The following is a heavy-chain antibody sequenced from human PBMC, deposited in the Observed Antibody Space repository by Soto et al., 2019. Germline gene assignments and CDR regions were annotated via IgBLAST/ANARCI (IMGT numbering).Heavy chain of an antibody. D-gene: IGHD2-15*01. Sequence: ASVKVSCKASGVTFSSYAISWVRQAPGQGLEWMGGIIPIFGTANYAQKFQGRVTITADESTSTAYMELSSLRSEDTAVYYCARVPLRCSGGSCYSTPEYYFDYWGQGTLVTVSS. CDR1: GVTFSSYA. CDR3: ARVPLRCSGGSCYSTPEYYFDY. J-gene: IGHJ4*02. CDR2: IIPIFGTA. V-gene: IGHV1-69*13.